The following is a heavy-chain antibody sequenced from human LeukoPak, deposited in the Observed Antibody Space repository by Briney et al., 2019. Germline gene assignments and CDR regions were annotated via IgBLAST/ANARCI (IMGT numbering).Heavy chain of an antibody. D-gene: IGHD3-3*01. Sequence: PSETLSLTCAVYGGSFSGYYWSWIRQPPGKGLEWIGEINHSGSTNYNPSLKSRVTISVDTSKNQFSLKLSSVTAADTAVYYCARVRYTIFGEVYYYYGMDVWGQGTTVTVSS. J-gene: IGHJ6*02. CDR3: ARVRYTIFGEVYYYYGMDV. CDR2: INHSGST. CDR1: GGSFSGYY. V-gene: IGHV4-34*01.